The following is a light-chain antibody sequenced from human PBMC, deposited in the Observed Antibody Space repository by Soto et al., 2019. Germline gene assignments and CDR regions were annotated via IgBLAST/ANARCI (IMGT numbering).Light chain of an antibody. J-gene: IGKJ5*01. V-gene: IGKV1-39*01. Sequence: DIQMTQSPSSLSASVGYRVTITCRASQSISSYLNWYQHKPGKAPKLLIYAASTLQSGVPSRFSGSGSGTDFTLTISSLQPEDFATYYCQQSYSSITFGQGTRLEIK. CDR1: QSISSY. CDR3: QQSYSSIT. CDR2: AAS.